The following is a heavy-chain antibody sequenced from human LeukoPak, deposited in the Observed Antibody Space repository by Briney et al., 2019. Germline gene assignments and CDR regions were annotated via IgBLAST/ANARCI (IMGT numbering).Heavy chain of an antibody. CDR3: ATDLGAGGYFDY. CDR2: IRYDGSIK. D-gene: IGHD3-10*01. CDR1: GLTFNNFA. V-gene: IGHV3-30*02. J-gene: IGHJ4*02. Sequence: GGSLRLSCAASGLTFNNFAMHWVRQAPGKGLEWVAFIRYDGSIKYYADSVKGRFTISRDNSKNTLYLQMNSLRVEDTAVYYCATDLGAGGYFDYWGQGTLVTVSS.